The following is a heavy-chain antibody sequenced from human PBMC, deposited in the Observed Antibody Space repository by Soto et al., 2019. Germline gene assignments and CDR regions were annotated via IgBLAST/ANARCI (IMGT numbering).Heavy chain of an antibody. CDR2: IYNDGSYT. CDR3: TRGPRPISTGTGAY. Sequence: PGGALRLSCTASGFILNMYWMHWVRQSPGKGLVWISRIYNDGSYTDYADSVKGRFTISRDNVNDTLYLQMNNLRAEDSGLYYCTRGPRPISTGTGAYWGQGTQVTVSS. D-gene: IGHD3-10*01. CDR1: GFILNMYW. J-gene: IGHJ4*02. V-gene: IGHV3-74*01.